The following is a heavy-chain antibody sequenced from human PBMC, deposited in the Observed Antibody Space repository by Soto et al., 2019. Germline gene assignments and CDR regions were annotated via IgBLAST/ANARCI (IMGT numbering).Heavy chain of an antibody. Sequence: QSLTCTVSGGSISSYYWSWIRQPAGKGLEWIGRIYTSGSTNYNPSLKSRVTMSVDTSKNQFSLRLTSVTAADTAVYYCARPVPPRTSTAWFDPWGQGTGVTVSS. CDR1: GGSISSYY. D-gene: IGHD3-10*01. CDR3: ARPVPPRTSTAWFDP. CDR2: IYTSGST. J-gene: IGHJ5*02. V-gene: IGHV4-4*07.